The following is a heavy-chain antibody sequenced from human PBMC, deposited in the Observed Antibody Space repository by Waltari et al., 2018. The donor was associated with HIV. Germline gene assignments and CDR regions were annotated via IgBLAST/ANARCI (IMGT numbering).Heavy chain of an antibody. CDR3: ARQRNWNEDFDD. Sequence: EVQLVESGGDLVQPGGSLRLSCAASGFTVSSSYMSWVRQAPGGGLEWVSVMYSDGTTYYAGSVKGRFTISRDNSKNTLYRQMSSLRGEDTAVYYCARQRNWNEDFDDWGQGTLVTVSS. V-gene: IGHV3-66*04. CDR2: MYSDGTT. CDR1: GFTVSSSY. D-gene: IGHD1-1*01. J-gene: IGHJ4*02.